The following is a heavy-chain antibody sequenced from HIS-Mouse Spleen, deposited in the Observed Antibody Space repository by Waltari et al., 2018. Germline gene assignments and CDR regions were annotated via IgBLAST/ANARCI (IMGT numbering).Heavy chain of an antibody. CDR2: ISYDGSNK. J-gene: IGHJ3*02. V-gene: IGHV3-30*04. CDR1: GFTFSSYA. CDR3: ARHDAFDI. Sequence: QVQLVESGGGVVQPGRSLRLSCAASGFTFSSYAMHWVRQAPGKGVEWVAVISYDGSNKYYADSVKGRFTISRDNSKNTLYLQMNSLRAEDTAVYYCARHDAFDIWGQGTMVTVSS.